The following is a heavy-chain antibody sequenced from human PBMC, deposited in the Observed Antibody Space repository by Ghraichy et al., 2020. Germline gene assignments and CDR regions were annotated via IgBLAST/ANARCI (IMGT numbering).Heavy chain of an antibody. CDR2: IIPIFGTA. D-gene: IGHD6-6*01. Sequence: SVKVSCKASGGTFSSYAISWVRQAPGQGLEWMGGIIPIFGTANYAQKFQGRVTITADESTSTAYMELSSLRSEDTAVYYCARAGKGSSSPYYYYYYMDVWGKGTTVTVSS. V-gene: IGHV1-69*13. CDR3: ARAGKGSSSPYYYYYYMDV. J-gene: IGHJ6*03. CDR1: GGTFSSYA.